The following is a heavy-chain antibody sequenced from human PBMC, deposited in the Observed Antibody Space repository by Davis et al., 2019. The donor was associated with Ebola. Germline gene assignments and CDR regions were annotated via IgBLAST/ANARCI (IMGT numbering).Heavy chain of an antibody. CDR3: VRVWRRTGMGV. CDR2: IYYYTSNWNY. Sequence: QTPSLTPAISGDSVSSLAWNWLRQSPSRGLEWLVRIYYYTSNWNYDYAESVSSRINIRPDTSRNELALQLTSVTPEDTAVYYGVRVWRRTGMGVCGQGTTVTVSS. J-gene: IGHJ6*02. D-gene: IGHD1/OR15-1a*01. CDR1: GDSVSSLA. V-gene: IGHV6-1*01.